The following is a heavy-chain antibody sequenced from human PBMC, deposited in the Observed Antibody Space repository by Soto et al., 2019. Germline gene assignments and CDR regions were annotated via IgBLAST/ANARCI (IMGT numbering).Heavy chain of an antibody. CDR2: IYCDADK. CDR1: GFSLSTSGVG. Sequence: QITLKESGPTLVKPTQTLTLTCTFSGFSLSTSGVGVGWIRQPPGKALEWLALIYCDADKRDSPSLKSRLTITKDASTDQVVLTMTNMEPVDTATDYWAHTTVPHLVDFDYWGQGTLFTVSS. CDR3: AHTTVPHLVDFDY. D-gene: IGHD4-17*01. V-gene: IGHV2-5*02. J-gene: IGHJ4*02.